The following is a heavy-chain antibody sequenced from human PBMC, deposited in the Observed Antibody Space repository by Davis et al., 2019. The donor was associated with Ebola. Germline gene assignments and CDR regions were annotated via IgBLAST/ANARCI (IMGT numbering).Heavy chain of an antibody. D-gene: IGHD3-10*01. CDR3: VRPGSGGYTPDFDH. CDR1: GFSVSTKY. J-gene: IGHJ4*02. Sequence: GGSLRLSCAASGFSVSTKYMNWVRQAPGKGLQWVSIMYSGGTTYYADSVKGRFTISRDNSIKSLYLHMSSLRTEDTAFYYCVRPGSGGYTPDFDHWGQGTLVTVSS. V-gene: IGHV3-53*01. CDR2: MYSGGTT.